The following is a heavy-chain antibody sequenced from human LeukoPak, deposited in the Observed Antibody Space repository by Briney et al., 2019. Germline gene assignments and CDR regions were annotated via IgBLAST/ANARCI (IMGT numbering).Heavy chain of an antibody. V-gene: IGHV3-21*01. D-gene: IGHD4-17*01. Sequence: GGSLRLSCAASGFTFSRNGMAWVRQAPGKRLEWVSSISVSGTYIYYSDSVKGRFTISRDNAKNSLYLEMNSLRSDDTAIYYCARDRDYGTFDYWGQGTLVTVSS. CDR1: GFTFSRNG. CDR3: ARDRDYGTFDY. CDR2: ISVSGTYI. J-gene: IGHJ4*02.